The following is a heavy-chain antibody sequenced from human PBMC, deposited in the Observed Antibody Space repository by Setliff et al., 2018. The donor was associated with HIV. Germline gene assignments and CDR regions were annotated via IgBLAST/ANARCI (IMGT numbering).Heavy chain of an antibody. CDR2: INHSGST. CDR3: ARGGGYDRSGYYPFDY. CDR1: GLSMSTTSYY. V-gene: IGHV4-39*07. Sequence: LSLTCAVSGLSMSTTSYYWGWIRQPPGKGLEWIGEINHSGSTNYNPSLKSRVTMSVDTSKNQFSLKLSSVTAADTAVYYCARGGGYDRSGYYPFDYWGQGTPVTV. D-gene: IGHD3-22*01. J-gene: IGHJ4*02.